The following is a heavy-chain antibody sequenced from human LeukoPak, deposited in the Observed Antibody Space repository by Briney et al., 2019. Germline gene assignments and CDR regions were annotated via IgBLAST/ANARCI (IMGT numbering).Heavy chain of an antibody. D-gene: IGHD1-1*01. J-gene: IGHJ4*02. CDR1: GFTFSSYA. CDR3: ARDEGSRTGTTIDY. Sequence: GGSLRLSCAASGFTFSSYAMHWVRQAPGKGLEWVAVISYDGSNKYYADSVKGRFTISRDNSKNTLYLQMNSLRAEDTAVYYCARDEGSRTGTTIDYWGQGTLVTVPS. CDR2: ISYDGSNK. V-gene: IGHV3-30*04.